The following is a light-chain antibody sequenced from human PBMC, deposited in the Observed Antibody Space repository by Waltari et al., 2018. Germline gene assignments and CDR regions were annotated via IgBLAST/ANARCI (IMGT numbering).Light chain of an antibody. J-gene: IGKJ5*01. CDR2: DAS. V-gene: IGKV3-11*01. CDR1: QSVDYY. CDR3: QQRRNWPIT. Sequence: EIVLTQSPATLSLPPGEGATLSCRASQSVDYYLAWYQQKPGQAPRLPIHDASNRASGVPARFSGSGSGTDFSLTISSLEPEDFAVYYCQQRRNWPITFGQGTRLEIK.